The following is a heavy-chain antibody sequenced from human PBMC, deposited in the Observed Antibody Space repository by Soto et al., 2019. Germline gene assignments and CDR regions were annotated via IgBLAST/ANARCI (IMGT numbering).Heavy chain of an antibody. V-gene: IGHV3-23*01. CDR1: GFSVTSYD. D-gene: IGHD1-20*01. Sequence: GGSLRPSCAASGFSVTSYDLSCVRQAGGKGLGWVSSISGVGGSAYDADSVRGRFTSPRDNSKNTLYLQMSSLRAEDTAVYYCAKGRITGITFDFYYGMDVWGQGTTVTVSS. CDR3: AKGRITGITFDFYYGMDV. CDR2: ISGVGGSA. J-gene: IGHJ6*02.